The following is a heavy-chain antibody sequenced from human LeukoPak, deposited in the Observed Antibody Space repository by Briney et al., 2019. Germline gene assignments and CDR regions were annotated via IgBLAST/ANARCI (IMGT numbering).Heavy chain of an antibody. CDR3: ARDDSSGYSYDAFDI. Sequence: VASVKVSCKASGYTFTSYGISWVRQAPGQGLEWMGWISAYNGNTNYAQKLQGRVTMTTDTSTSTAYMELRSLRSDDTAVYYCARDDSSGYSYDAFDIWGQGTMVTVSS. CDR2: ISAYNGNT. CDR1: GYTFTSYG. J-gene: IGHJ3*02. D-gene: IGHD3-22*01. V-gene: IGHV1-18*01.